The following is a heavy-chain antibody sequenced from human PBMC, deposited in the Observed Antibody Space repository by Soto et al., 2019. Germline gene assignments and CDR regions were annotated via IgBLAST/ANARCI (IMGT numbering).Heavy chain of an antibody. CDR3: AREVEGSYSPADF. J-gene: IGHJ4*02. D-gene: IGHD3-10*01. CDR1: GYTFTDHG. Sequence: QVQLVQSGPEVKKPGASVTVSCKTSGYTFTDHGIDRVRQAPGQGLEWVGWVSSYNGNTNYAYNLKDRVIMTTDASPSTAYMELGGLRSEDTAVYYCAREVEGSYSPADFWGQGTPVTVS. V-gene: IGHV1-18*01. CDR2: VSSYNGNT.